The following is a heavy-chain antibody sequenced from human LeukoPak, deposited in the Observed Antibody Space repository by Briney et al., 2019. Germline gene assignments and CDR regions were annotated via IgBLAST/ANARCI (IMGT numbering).Heavy chain of an antibody. Sequence: ASVKVSCKASEGTFSSYAFSWVRQAPGQGLEWMGGIIPIFGTANYAQKFQGRVTITTDESTSTAYMELSSLRPEDTAVYYCARGGGFEEVDQYFDYWGQRTLVTVSS. D-gene: IGHD2-15*01. CDR2: IIPIFGTA. CDR3: ARGGGFEEVDQYFDY. V-gene: IGHV1-69*05. CDR1: EGTFSSYA. J-gene: IGHJ4*02.